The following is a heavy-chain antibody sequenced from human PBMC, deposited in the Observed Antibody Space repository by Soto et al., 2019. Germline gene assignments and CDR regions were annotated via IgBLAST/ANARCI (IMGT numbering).Heavy chain of an antibody. V-gene: IGHV3-23*01. CDR3: AKLSPPSGYIVVVVAATAYFDY. Sequence: QTGGSLRLSCAASGFTFISYAMSWVRQAPGKGLEWVSAISGSGGSTYYADSVKGRFTISRDNSKNTLYLQMNSLRAEDTAVYYCAKLSPPSGYIVVVVAATAYFDYWGQGTLVTVSS. D-gene: IGHD2-15*01. CDR1: GFTFISYA. J-gene: IGHJ4*02. CDR2: ISGSGGST.